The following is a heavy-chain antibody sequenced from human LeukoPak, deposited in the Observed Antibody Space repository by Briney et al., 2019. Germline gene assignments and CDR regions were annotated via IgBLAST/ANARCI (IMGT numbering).Heavy chain of an antibody. J-gene: IGHJ4*02. CDR1: GFTFDDYA. D-gene: IGHD3-16*01. CDR3: AKDNSYYQATLDY. V-gene: IGHV3-9*01. CDR2: IRWNSGSI. Sequence: GGSLRLSCAASGFTFDDYAMHWVRQAPGKGLEWGSGIRWNSGSIGYADSVKGRFTISRDNAKNSLYLQMNSLRAEDTALYYCAKDNSYYQATLDYWGQGTLVTVSS.